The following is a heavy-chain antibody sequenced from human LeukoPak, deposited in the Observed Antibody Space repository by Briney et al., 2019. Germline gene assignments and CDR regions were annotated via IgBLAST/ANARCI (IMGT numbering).Heavy chain of an antibody. D-gene: IGHD5-18*01. CDR3: ARGYSYGQGTLDY. V-gene: IGHV1-69*04. J-gene: IGHJ4*02. CDR2: IIPILGIA. Sequence: SVKVSCKASGGTFSSYAISWVRQAPGQGLEWMGRIIPILGIANYAQKVQGRDTITADKSTSTAYMELSSLRSEDTAVYYCARGYSYGQGTLDYWGQGTLVTVSS. CDR1: GGTFSSYA.